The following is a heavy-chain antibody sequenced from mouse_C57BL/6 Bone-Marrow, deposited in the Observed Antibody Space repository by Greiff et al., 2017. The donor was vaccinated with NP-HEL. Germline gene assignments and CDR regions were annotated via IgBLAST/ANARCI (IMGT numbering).Heavy chain of an antibody. J-gene: IGHJ3*01. CDR1: GYTFTDYE. D-gene: IGHD1-1*01. CDR2: IDPETGGT. CDR3: TRGYYYGSSYWFAY. Sequence: VQLQQSGAELVRPGASVTLSCKASGYTFTDYEMHWVKQTPVHGLEWIGAIDPETGGTAYNQKFKGKAILTADNSSSTAYMELRSLTSEDSAVYYCTRGYYYGSSYWFAYWGQGTLVTVSA. V-gene: IGHV1-15*01.